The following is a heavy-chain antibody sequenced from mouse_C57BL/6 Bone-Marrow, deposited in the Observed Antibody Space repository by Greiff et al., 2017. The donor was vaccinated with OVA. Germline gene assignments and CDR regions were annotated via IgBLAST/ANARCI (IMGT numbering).Heavy chain of an antibody. CDR3: ASYYYGSSYHFDY. J-gene: IGHJ2*01. CDR2: LYPGDGDT. Sequence: VKLMESGPELVKPGASVKISCKASGYAFSSSWMNWVKQRPGKGLEWIGRLYPGDGDTNYHGKFKGKATLTADKSASTAYRQLSSLTSEDSAVYFCASYYYGSSYHFDYWGQGTTLTVSS. V-gene: IGHV1-82*01. D-gene: IGHD1-1*01. CDR1: GYAFSSSW.